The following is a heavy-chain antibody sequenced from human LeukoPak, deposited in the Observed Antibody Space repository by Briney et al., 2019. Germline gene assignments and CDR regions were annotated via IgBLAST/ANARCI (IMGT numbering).Heavy chain of an antibody. Sequence: GGSLRLSCAASGFTFSSYSMNWGRQAPGKGLEWVSSISSSSSYIYYADSVKGRFTISRDNAKNSLYLQMNSLRAEDTAVYYCATDWLPPQPSDYWGQGTLVTVSS. V-gene: IGHV3-21*01. D-gene: IGHD3-9*01. CDR2: ISSSSSYI. CDR3: ATDWLPPQPSDY. CDR1: GFTFSSYS. J-gene: IGHJ4*02.